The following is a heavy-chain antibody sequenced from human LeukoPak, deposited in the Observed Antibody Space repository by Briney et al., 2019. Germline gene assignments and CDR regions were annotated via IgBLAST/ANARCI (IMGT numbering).Heavy chain of an antibody. V-gene: IGHV1-69*04. CDR2: IIPILGIA. D-gene: IGHD6-13*01. J-gene: IGHJ6*02. CDR3: ARESLAAARNYYYYGMDV. CDR1: GGTFSSYA. Sequence: SVKVSCKASGGTFSSYAISWVRQAPGQGLEWMGRIIPILGIANYAQKFQGRVTITADNSTSTAYMELSSLRSEDTAVYYCARESLAAARNYYYYGMDVWGQGTTVTVSS.